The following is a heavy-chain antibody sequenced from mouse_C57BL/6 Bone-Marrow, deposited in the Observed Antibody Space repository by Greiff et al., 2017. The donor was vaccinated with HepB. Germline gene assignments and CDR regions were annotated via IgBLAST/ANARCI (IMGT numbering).Heavy chain of an antibody. Sequence: EVQVVESGPGLVKPSQSLSLTCSVTGYSITSGYYWNWIRQFPGNKLEWMGYISYDGSNNYNPSLKNRISITRDTSKNQFFLKLNSVTTEDTATYYCARARYAMDYWGQGTSVTVSS. V-gene: IGHV3-6*01. J-gene: IGHJ4*01. CDR1: GYSITSGYY. CDR3: ARARYAMDY. CDR2: ISYDGSN.